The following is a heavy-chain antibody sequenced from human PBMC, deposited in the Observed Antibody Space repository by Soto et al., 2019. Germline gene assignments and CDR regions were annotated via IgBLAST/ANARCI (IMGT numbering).Heavy chain of an antibody. J-gene: IGHJ4*02. CDR2: IIPICGTA. V-gene: IGHV1-69*01. Sequence: QVQLVQSGAEVKKPGSSVKVSCKASGGTFSSYAISWVRQAPGQGLEWMGGIIPICGTANYAQKFQGRVTSTADESTSTAYMELSSLRSKDTAVYYFARLPKYYYDSSGYYFPYWGQGTLVTVSS. CDR3: ARLPKYYYDSSGYYFPY. CDR1: GGTFSSYA. D-gene: IGHD3-22*01.